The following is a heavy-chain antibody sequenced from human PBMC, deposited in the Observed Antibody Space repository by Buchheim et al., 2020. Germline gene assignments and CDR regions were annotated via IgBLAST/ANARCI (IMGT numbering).Heavy chain of an antibody. J-gene: IGHJ4*02. D-gene: IGHD3-10*01. Sequence: EVSVVESGGGLVQPGRSLRLSCRTSGLSFGDHAMSWVRQAPGKGLDWVGFIRSNPYGGTTDYAASVKGRYTISRDDSKSIVYLQMNRLRTEDTALYYCTTGATYYYGSGSINWGQGTL. CDR2: IRSNPYGGTT. CDR3: TTGATYYYGSGSIN. CDR1: GLSFGDHA. V-gene: IGHV3-49*04.